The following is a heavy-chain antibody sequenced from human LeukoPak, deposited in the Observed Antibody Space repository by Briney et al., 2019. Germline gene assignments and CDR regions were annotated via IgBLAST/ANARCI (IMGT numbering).Heavy chain of an antibody. D-gene: IGHD5-24*01. CDR1: GDSISSGDYY. Sequence: PSETLSLTCTVSGDSISSGDYYWNWIRQPPGKGLEWIGYIYYSGSTYYNPSLKSRVTISVDTSKNQFSLKLSSVTAADTAVYYCARREDGRYTIDYWGQGTLVTVSS. CDR2: IYYSGST. CDR3: ARREDGRYTIDY. V-gene: IGHV4-39*01. J-gene: IGHJ4*02.